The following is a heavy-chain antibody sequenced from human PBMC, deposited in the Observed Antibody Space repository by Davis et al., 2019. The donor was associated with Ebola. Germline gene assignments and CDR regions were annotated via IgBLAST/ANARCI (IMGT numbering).Heavy chain of an antibody. CDR3: ARDLRYDSSGSDYYFYMDV. CDR2: IYYSGST. Sequence: PSETLSLTCTVSGGSISRGGSYWSWVCQVPGKGLEWIGYIYYSGSTYYKPSLKSRVTISLDTSKNQFSLNLRSVTAADTAVYYCARDLRYDSSGSDYYFYMDVWGKGTTVTVSS. V-gene: IGHV4-31*03. J-gene: IGHJ6*03. CDR1: GGSISRGGSY. D-gene: IGHD3-22*01.